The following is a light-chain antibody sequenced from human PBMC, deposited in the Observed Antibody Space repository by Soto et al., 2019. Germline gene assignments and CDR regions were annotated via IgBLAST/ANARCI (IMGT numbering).Light chain of an antibody. V-gene: IGKV1-39*01. J-gene: IGKJ5*01. CDR2: AAS. Sequence: DIQMTQSPSSLSASVGDRVTITCQASQDISNYLTWYQQKPGKAPNLLISAASILQSGVPSRFSGSGSGTDFTLTISNLQPEDFAGYYCQQTYSSPITFGQGTRLEIK. CDR1: QDISNY. CDR3: QQTYSSPIT.